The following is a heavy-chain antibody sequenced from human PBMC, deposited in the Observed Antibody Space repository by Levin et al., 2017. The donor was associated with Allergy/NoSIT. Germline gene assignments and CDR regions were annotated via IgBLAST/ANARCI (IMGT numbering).Heavy chain of an antibody. V-gene: IGHV3-11*01. D-gene: IGHD4-17*01. Sequence: NTGGSLRLSCAASGFTFSDYYMSWIRQAPGKGLEWVSYISSSGSTIYYADSVKGRFTISRDNAKNSLYLQMNSLRAEDTAVYYCAREMTTVTTRWFDYWGQGTLVTVSS. CDR1: GFTFSDYY. CDR3: AREMTTVTTRWFDY. J-gene: IGHJ4*02. CDR2: ISSSGSTI.